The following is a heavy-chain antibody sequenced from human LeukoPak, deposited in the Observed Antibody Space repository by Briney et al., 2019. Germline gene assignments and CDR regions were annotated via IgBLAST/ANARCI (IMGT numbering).Heavy chain of an antibody. CDR3: ARDVRDYFDY. V-gene: IGHV3-33*01. CDR1: GFTFSSYG. Sequence: PGGSLRLSCAASGFTFSSYGMHWVRQAPGKGLEWVAVIFYDGSHNYYADSVKGRFAISRDNSNNTLFLQMNSLRAEDTAVYYCARDVRDYFDYWGRGTLVTVSS. J-gene: IGHJ4*02. D-gene: IGHD3-10*02. CDR2: IFYDGSHN.